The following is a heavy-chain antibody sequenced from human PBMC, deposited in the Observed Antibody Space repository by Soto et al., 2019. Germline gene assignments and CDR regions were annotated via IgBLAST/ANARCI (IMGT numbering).Heavy chain of an antibody. V-gene: IGHV1-69*01. J-gene: IGHJ5*02. CDR1: GGTFSSYA. CDR2: IIPIFGTA. Sequence: QVQLVQSGAEVKKPGSSVKVSCKASGGTFSSYAISWVRQAPGQGLEWMGGIIPIFGTANYAQKFQGRVTITADESTSTAYRELSSLRSEDTAVYYCAGGGVVVPAAPINQNWFDPGGQGTLVTVSS. D-gene: IGHD2-2*01. CDR3: AGGGVVVPAAPINQNWFDP.